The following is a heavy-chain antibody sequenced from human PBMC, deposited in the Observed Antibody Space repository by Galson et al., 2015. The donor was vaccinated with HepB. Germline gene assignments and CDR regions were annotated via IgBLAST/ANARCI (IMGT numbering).Heavy chain of an antibody. J-gene: IGHJ4*02. V-gene: IGHV3-30-3*01. D-gene: IGHD5-12*01. CDR1: GFTFSSYA. CDR3: ARDISGCFDY. CDR2: ISYDGSNK. Sequence: SLRLSCAASGFTFSSYAMHWVRQAPGKGLEWVAVISYDGSNKYYADSVKGRFTISRDNSKNTLYLQMNSLRAEDAAVYYCARDISGCFDYWGQGTLVTVSS.